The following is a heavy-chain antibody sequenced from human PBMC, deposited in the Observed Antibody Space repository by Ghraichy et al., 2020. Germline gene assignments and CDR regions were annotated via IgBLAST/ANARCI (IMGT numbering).Heavy chain of an antibody. Sequence: SETLPLTCIVSGGSISSGSYYWSWIRQPAGKGLEWIGRVYTSGSTNYNPSLKSRVTISVDTSKNHFSLKLSSVTAADTAVYSCARERRDIVVVPVAKYYYYMDVWGKGTTVTVSS. CDR1: GGSISSGSYY. J-gene: IGHJ6*03. CDR2: VYTSGST. CDR3: ARERRDIVVVPVAKYYYYMDV. V-gene: IGHV4-61*02. D-gene: IGHD2-2*01.